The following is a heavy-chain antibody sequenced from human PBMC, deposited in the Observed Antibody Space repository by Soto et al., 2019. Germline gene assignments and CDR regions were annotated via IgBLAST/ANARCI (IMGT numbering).Heavy chain of an antibody. CDR2: ISYDGSNK. CDR1: GFTFSSYA. J-gene: IGHJ4*02. Sequence: GGSLRLSCAASGFTFSSYAMHWVRQAPGKGLEWVAVISYDGSNKYYADSVKGRFTISRDNSKNTLYLQMNSLRAEDTAVYYCARGVVVVVAATPYYFDYWGQGTLVTVSS. CDR3: ARGVVVVVAATPYYFDY. V-gene: IGHV3-30-3*01. D-gene: IGHD2-15*01.